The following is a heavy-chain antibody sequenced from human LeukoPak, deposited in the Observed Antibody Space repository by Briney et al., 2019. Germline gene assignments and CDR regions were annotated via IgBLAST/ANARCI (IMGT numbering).Heavy chain of an antibody. CDR3: ARGFRGQLDLFDP. Sequence: SETLSLTCTVSGGSISSSSYYWGWVRQPPGKGLEWIGYIYYRGTTNYNPSLKSRVTISVDTSKNQFSLKLSSVTAADTAVYYCARGFRGQLDLFDPWGQGTLVTVSS. D-gene: IGHD1-1*01. CDR1: GGSISSSSYY. J-gene: IGHJ5*02. V-gene: IGHV4-61*05. CDR2: IYYRGTT.